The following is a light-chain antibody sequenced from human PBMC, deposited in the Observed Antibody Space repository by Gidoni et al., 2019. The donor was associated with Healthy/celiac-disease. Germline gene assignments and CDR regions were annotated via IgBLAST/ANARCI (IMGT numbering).Light chain of an antibody. CDR2: KAS. CDR3: RQYNSYPWT. Sequence: DIQMTQSPSTLSASVGDRVTITCRASQSISSGLAWYQQKPGNAPKLLIYKASSLESGVPSRFSGSGSGTEFTLTISSLQPDDFATYYCRQYNSYPWTFGQGTKVEIK. V-gene: IGKV1-5*03. J-gene: IGKJ1*01. CDR1: QSISSG.